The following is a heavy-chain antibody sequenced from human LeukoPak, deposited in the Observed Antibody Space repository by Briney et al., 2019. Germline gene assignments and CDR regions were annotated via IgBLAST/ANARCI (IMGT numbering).Heavy chain of an antibody. CDR1: GGTFSSHA. CDR3: ARGGGYGDYVSDFDY. J-gene: IGHJ4*02. Sequence: SVKVSCKASGGTFSSHAISWVRQAPGQGLEWMGGIIPIFGTANYAQKFQGRVTITTDESTSTAYMELSSLRSEDTAVYYCARGGGYGDYVSDFDYWGQGTLVTVSS. V-gene: IGHV1-69*05. D-gene: IGHD4-17*01. CDR2: IIPIFGTA.